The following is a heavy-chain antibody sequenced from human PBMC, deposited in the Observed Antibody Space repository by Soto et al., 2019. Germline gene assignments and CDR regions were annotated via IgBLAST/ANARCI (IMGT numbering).Heavy chain of an antibody. CDR1: GYTFTSYA. Sequence: ASVKVSCKASGYTFTSYAMHWVRQAPGQRLEWMGWINAGNGNTKYSQKLQGRDTITRDTSASTAYMELSSLRSEDTAVYYCASSYSNYALIDYYYYGMDVWGQGTTVTV. D-gene: IGHD4-4*01. V-gene: IGHV1-3*01. CDR3: ASSYSNYALIDYYYYGMDV. J-gene: IGHJ6*02. CDR2: INAGNGNT.